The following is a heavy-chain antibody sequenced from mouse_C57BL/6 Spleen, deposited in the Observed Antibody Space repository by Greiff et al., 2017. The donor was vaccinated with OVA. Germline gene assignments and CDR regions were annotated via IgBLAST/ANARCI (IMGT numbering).Heavy chain of an antibody. Sequence: VHVKQSGAELVKPGASVKLSCTASGFNIKDYYMHWVKQRTEQGLEWIGRIDPEDGETKYAPKFQGKATITADTSSNTAYLQLSSLTSEDTAVYYCALTGTEYYFDYWGQGTTLTVSS. J-gene: IGHJ2*01. CDR2: IDPEDGET. D-gene: IGHD4-1*01. V-gene: IGHV14-2*01. CDR1: GFNIKDYY. CDR3: ALTGTEYYFDY.